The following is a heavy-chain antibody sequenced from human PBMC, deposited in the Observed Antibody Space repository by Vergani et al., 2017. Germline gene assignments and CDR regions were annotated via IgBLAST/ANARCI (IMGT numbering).Heavy chain of an antibody. J-gene: IGHJ4*02. D-gene: IGHD3-16*01. Sequence: EVQLVESGGGLVKPGGSLRLSCAASGFTFSSYSMHWVRQAPGKGLEWVSGISWNSGSIGYADSVKGRFTISRDNAKNSLYLQMNSLRAEDTALYYCAKGKGGPFDYWGQGTLVTVSS. CDR3: AKGKGGPFDY. V-gene: IGHV3-9*01. CDR1: GFTFSSYS. CDR2: ISWNSGSI.